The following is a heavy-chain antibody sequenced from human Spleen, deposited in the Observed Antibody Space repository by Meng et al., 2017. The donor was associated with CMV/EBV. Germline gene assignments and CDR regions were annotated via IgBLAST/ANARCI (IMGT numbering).Heavy chain of an antibody. V-gene: IGHV3-7*04. Sequence: GESLKISCAASGFTFTGYYMSWIRQAPGKGLEWVANINQDGSQKNYVDSVKGRFTISRDNAKNSLFLQMNSLRAEDTAVYYCARVAAAGRGMDVWGQGTTVTVSS. CDR1: GFTFTGYY. D-gene: IGHD6-13*01. J-gene: IGHJ6*02. CDR3: ARVAAAGRGMDV. CDR2: INQDGSQK.